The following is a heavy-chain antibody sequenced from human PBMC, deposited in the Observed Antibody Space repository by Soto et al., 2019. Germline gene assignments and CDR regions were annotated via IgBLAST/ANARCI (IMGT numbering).Heavy chain of an antibody. V-gene: IGHV4-59*01. D-gene: IGHD1-1*01. CDR3: ARALHDVRDNVPGMEF. J-gene: IGHJ6*04. Sequence: KGLEWIGYIYYSGSTTYNPSLKSRLTISVDTSKNQFSLNLTSVTAADTAVYYCARALHDVRDNVPGMEFLLKGTSVT. CDR2: IYYSGST.